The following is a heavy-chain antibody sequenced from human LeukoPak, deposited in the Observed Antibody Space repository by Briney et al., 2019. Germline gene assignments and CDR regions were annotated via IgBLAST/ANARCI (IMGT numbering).Heavy chain of an antibody. CDR1: GFTFSDYY. Sequence: GGSLRLSCAASGFTFSDYYMSWIRQAPGKGLEWVSYVSSSGNIIYYADSVKGRFTISRDNAKNPLYLQMNSLRAEDTAVYYCARELSPRYCSSTNCYEGYYYYGMDVWGQGTTVTVSS. J-gene: IGHJ6*02. CDR2: VSSSGNII. V-gene: IGHV3-11*01. D-gene: IGHD2-2*01. CDR3: ARELSPRYCSSTNCYEGYYYYGMDV.